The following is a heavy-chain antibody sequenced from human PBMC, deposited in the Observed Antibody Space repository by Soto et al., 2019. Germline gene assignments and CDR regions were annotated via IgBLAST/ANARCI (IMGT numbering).Heavy chain of an antibody. CDR3: ASWHEREHAYDV. D-gene: IGHD1-1*01. Sequence: DVQLVESGGGLIQPGESLRLSCAASGLTVSGKKYVAWLRQAPGKGLEWVSALYDVDGSFYADFVKGRFTTSSDSSKTAVYLQLNGLRTDDTAVYCGASWHEREHAYDVWGQGTTVTVSS. J-gene: IGHJ3*01. CDR2: LYDVDGS. CDR1: GLTVSGKKY. V-gene: IGHV3-53*01.